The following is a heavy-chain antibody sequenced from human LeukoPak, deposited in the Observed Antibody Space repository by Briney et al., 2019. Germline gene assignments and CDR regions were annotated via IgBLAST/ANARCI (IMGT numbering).Heavy chain of an antibody. CDR1: GGSISSYY. CDR3: ARGEVVVPAASLGLFDP. V-gene: IGHV4-59*01. CDR2: IYYSGST. J-gene: IGHJ5*02. D-gene: IGHD2-2*01. Sequence: PSETLSLTCTVSGGSISSYYWSWIRQPPGKGLEWIGYIYYSGSTNYNPSPKSRVTISVDTSKNQFPLRLSSVTAADTAVYYCARGEVVVPAASLGLFDPWGQGTLVTVSS.